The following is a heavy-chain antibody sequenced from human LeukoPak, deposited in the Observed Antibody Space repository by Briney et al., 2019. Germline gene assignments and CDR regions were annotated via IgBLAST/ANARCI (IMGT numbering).Heavy chain of an antibody. CDR1: GGSFSGYY. D-gene: IGHD3-22*01. V-gene: IGHV4-34*01. CDR2: INHSGST. CDR3: AGRPDYFDSSAYPQAFDI. J-gene: IGHJ3*02. Sequence: SETLSLTCAVYGGSFSGYYWSWIRQPPGKGLEWIGEINHSGSTNYNPSLKSRVTISQDTSKNQFSLKLSSVTAADTAVYHCAGRPDYFDSSAYPQAFDIWGQGTMVTVSS.